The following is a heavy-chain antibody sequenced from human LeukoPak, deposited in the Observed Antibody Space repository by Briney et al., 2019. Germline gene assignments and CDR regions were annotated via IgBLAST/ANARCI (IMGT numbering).Heavy chain of an antibody. CDR3: ARERSDFWSGYYTDY. D-gene: IGHD3-3*01. J-gene: IGHJ4*02. CDR2: IKQDGSEK. Sequence: QTGGSLRLSCAASGFTFSDYYMSWIRQAPGKGLEWVANIKQDGSEKYYVDSVKGRFTISRDNAKNSLYLQMNSLRAEDTAVYYCARERSDFWSGYYTDYWGQGTLVTVSS. CDR1: GFTFSDYY. V-gene: IGHV3-7*01.